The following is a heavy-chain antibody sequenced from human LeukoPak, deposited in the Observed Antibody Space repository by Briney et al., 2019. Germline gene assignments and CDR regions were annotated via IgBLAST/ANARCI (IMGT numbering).Heavy chain of an antibody. V-gene: IGHV1-69*06. CDR1: GGTFSSYA. CDR2: IIPIFGTA. CDR3: ASPQGIAAAGTYVN. D-gene: IGHD6-13*01. J-gene: IGHJ4*02. Sequence: SVKVSCKASGGTFSSYAISWVRQAPGQGLEWMGGIIPIFGTASYAQKFQGRVTITADKSTSTAYMELSSLRSEDTAVYYCASPQGIAAAGTYVNWGQGTLVTVSS.